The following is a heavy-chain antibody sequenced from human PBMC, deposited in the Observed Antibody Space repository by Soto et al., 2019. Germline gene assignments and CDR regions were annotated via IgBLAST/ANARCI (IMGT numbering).Heavy chain of an antibody. CDR2: MSGSSASI. Sequence: EVQLVESGGGLVQPGGSLRLSCAASGFTFSSYSINWVRQAPGKGLEWVSFMSGSSASIYYADSVRGRFTISRDNAKNSLYLQMNSLRAEDTAVYYCARGILETYQLLVDVYYSYYMDVWGKGTTVTVS. D-gene: IGHD2-2*01. V-gene: IGHV3-48*01. J-gene: IGHJ6*03. CDR1: GFTFSSYS. CDR3: ARGILETYQLLVDVYYSYYMDV.